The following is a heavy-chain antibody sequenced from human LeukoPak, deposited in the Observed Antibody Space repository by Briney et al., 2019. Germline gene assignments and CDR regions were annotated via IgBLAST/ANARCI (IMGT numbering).Heavy chain of an antibody. CDR2: ISNDGTKT. Sequence: KPGGSLRLSCAASGFTFSVHYLSWIRQAPGKGLQWISYISNDGTKTYYADSVRGRFTISRDNGENLVYLQMNSLRVEDTAVYYCARVFSHWGWPGDYYFDYWGQGSLVTVSS. CDR3: ARVFSHWGWPGDYYFDY. V-gene: IGHV3-11*04. D-gene: IGHD3-16*01. J-gene: IGHJ4*02. CDR1: GFTFSVHY.